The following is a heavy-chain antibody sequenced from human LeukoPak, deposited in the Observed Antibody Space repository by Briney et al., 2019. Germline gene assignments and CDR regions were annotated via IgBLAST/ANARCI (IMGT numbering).Heavy chain of an antibody. J-gene: IGHJ4*02. D-gene: IGHD2-15*01. V-gene: IGHV3-53*01. CDR3: ARRVSGCSGGSCRYYFDY. CDR2: IYSDSST. CDR1: GFTVSSNY. Sequence: GGSLRLSCAASGFTVSSNYMSWVRQAPGKGLEGFSVIYSDSSTYYADSVKGRFTISRDSSKNTLYLQMNSLRAEDTAVYYCARRVSGCSGGSCRYYFDYWGQGTLVTVSS.